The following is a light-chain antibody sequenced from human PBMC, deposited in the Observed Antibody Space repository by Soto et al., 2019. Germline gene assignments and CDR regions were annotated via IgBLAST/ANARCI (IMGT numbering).Light chain of an antibody. J-gene: IGLJ2*01. V-gene: IGLV1-44*01. Sequence: QSVLTQPPSGSRTPGQRVTISCSGSSSNIGSNTVNWYQQLPGTAPKLLIYSNNQRPSGVPDRFSGSKSGTSASLAISGLQSEDEADYYCAAWDDSLNGVVFGGGTKLTLL. CDR2: SNN. CDR3: AAWDDSLNGVV. CDR1: SSNIGSNT.